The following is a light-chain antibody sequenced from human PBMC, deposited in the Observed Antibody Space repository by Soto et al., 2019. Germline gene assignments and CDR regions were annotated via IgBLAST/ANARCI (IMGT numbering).Light chain of an antibody. J-gene: IGKJ1*01. CDR1: QSVSDY. Sequence: EIVLTQSPATLSLSPGERATLSCRASQSVSDYLAWYQQKPGQAPRLLIYDASNRATGIPARFSGSGSGTDFTLTISRLEPEDFAVYYCQQYGSLSWTFGQGTRVEIK. CDR2: DAS. CDR3: QQYGSLSWT. V-gene: IGKV3-11*01.